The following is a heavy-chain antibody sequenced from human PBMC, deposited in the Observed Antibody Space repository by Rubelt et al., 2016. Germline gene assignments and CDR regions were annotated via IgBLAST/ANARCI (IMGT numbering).Heavy chain of an antibody. J-gene: IGHJ4*02. V-gene: IGHV3-74*02. D-gene: IGHD4-23*01. CDR3: AKSGTRWSHFDY. CDR2: INSDGRST. Sequence: VQLVESGGGVVQPGRSLRLSCAASGFTFSSYWMHWVRQAPGKGLVWVSRINSDGRSTSYADSVKGRFTISRDNAKNRVYRQMESLRVDDTAIYYCAKSGTRWSHFDYWGQGALVTVSS. CDR1: GFTFSSYW.